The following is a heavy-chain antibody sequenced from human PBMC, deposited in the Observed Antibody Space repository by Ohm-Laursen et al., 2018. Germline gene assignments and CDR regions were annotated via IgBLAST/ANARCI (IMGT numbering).Heavy chain of an antibody. Sequence: SLRLSCTASGFTFSRYAMSWVRQAPGKGLEWVSTIRDSGGRSHYADSVKGRFTVSRNNPKNSLFLEMNRLRVEDTGVYYCARDFRREYCSGGSCYNGLDVWGQGTTVTVSS. V-gene: IGHV3-23*01. CDR2: IRDSGGRS. CDR1: GFTFSRYA. D-gene: IGHD2-15*01. J-gene: IGHJ6*02. CDR3: ARDFRREYCSGGSCYNGLDV.